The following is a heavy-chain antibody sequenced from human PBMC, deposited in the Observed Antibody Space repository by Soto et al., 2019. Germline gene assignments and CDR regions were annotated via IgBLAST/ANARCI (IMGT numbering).Heavy chain of an antibody. CDR1: GGYVTSRF. V-gene: IGHV4-59*02. J-gene: IGHJ4*02. CDR3: AFGDSLGPLGS. CDR2: IHNGEII. D-gene: IGHD2-21*01. Sequence: PSETLSLTCAVSGGYVTSRFWNWIRQSPRRGLEWIGYIHNGEIISYNPSLKSRVSMSVDRSKNQFSLKMNSVTAADTAVYYCAFGDSLGPLGSWGQGTLVTVSS.